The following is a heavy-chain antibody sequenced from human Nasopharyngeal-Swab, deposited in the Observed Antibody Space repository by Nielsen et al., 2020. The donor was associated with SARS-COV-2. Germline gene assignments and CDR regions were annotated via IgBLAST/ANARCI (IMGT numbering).Heavy chain of an antibody. CDR3: ARGNSYGYDY. D-gene: IGHD5-18*01. Sequence: WARQAPGQGLEWMGRINSNSGDTKYAQKFQGRVTMTRDTSISTADMELSRLRSDDTAVYYCARGNSYGYDYWGQGILVTVSS. CDR2: INSNSGDT. V-gene: IGHV1-2*06. J-gene: IGHJ4*02.